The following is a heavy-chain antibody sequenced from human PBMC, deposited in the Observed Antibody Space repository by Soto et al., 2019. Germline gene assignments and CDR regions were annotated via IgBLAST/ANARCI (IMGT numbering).Heavy chain of an antibody. CDR3: ARGYGDYVLDY. CDR2: MYNTGST. V-gene: IGHV4-59*01. CDR1: GGSISGYY. Sequence: PSETLSLTCTVSGGSISGYYWSWIRQPPGKGLEWIGYMYNTGSTVYNPSFKSRVTISVDTSKNQFSLKLSSVTAADTAVYYCARGYGDYVLDYWGQGTLVTVSS. J-gene: IGHJ4*02. D-gene: IGHD4-17*01.